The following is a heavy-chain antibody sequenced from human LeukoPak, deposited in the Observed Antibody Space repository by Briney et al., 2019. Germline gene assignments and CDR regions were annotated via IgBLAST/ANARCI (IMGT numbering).Heavy chain of an antibody. J-gene: IGHJ6*02. CDR1: GFTFSSYA. Sequence: PGGSLRLSCAASGFTFSSYAMHWVRQAPGKGLEWVAVISYDGSNKYYADSVKGRFTISRDNSKNTLYLQMNSLRAEDTAVYYCAKGPNGSYGYWYYYYYYGMDVWGQGTTVTVSS. V-gene: IGHV3-30*04. CDR2: ISYDGSNK. D-gene: IGHD5-18*01. CDR3: AKGPNGSYGYWYYYYYYGMDV.